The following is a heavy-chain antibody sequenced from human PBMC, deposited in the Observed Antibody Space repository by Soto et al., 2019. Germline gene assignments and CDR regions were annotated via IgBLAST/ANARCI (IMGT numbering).Heavy chain of an antibody. CDR1: GFSLTSIGGG. CDR2: VFWDDDK. J-gene: IGHJ5*01. CDR3: ARTFRGAGSYTGDRFDS. D-gene: IGHD3-10*01. Sequence: QITLKESGPTLVKPTQTLTLTCSFSGFSLTSIGGGVGWIRQPPGKAQECLALVFWDDDKRYHPSLRSRLTIPQDTSKNQVVLTMTNIDPVDTATYYCARTFRGAGSYTGDRFDSWGQGTLVIVSS. V-gene: IGHV2-5*02.